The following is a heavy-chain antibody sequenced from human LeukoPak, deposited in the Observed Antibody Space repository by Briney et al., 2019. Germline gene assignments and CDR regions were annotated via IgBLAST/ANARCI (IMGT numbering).Heavy chain of an antibody. V-gene: IGHV3-21*01. D-gene: IGHD6-13*01. J-gene: IGHJ6*02. Sequence: PGGSLRLSCAASGFTFSSYSMNWVRQAPGKGLEWVSSISSSSSYIYYADSVKGRFTISRDNAKNSLYLQMNSLRAEDTAVYYCARDRGFAAAGRVYYYGMDVWGQGTTVTVSS. CDR3: ARDRGFAAAGRVYYYGMDV. CDR1: GFTFSSYS. CDR2: ISSSSSYI.